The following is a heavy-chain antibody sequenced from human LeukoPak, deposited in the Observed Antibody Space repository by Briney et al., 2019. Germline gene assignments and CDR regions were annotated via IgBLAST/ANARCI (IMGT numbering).Heavy chain of an antibody. J-gene: IGHJ4*02. V-gene: IGHV4-61*02. CDR2: IYTSGST. CDR1: GGSISSGSYY. CDR3: ARDLDDFWSGYYGY. Sequence: SETLSLTGTVSGGSISSGSYYWSWIRQPAGKGLEWIGRIYTSGSTNYNPSLKSRVTISVDTSKNQFSLKLSSVTAADTAVYYCARDLDDFWSGYYGYWGQGTLVTVSS. D-gene: IGHD3-3*01.